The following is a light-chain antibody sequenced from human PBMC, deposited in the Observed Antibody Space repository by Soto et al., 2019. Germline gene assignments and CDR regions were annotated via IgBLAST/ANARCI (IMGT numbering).Light chain of an antibody. Sequence: EIVLTQSPATLSSFPGERVTLSCRASQYINTRLAWYQHRPGQAPRLLIYGASSRATGIPDRFSGSGSGTDFTLTISRLEPEDFAVYYCQQHETFGQGTKVDIK. CDR1: QYINTR. CDR2: GAS. CDR3: QQHET. V-gene: IGKV3-20*01. J-gene: IGKJ1*01.